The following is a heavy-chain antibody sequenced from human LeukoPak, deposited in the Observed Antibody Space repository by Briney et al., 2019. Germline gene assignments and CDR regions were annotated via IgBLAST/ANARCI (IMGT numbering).Heavy chain of an antibody. Sequence: PGRSLRLSCAASGFTFDDYAMHWVRQAPGKGLEWVSGISWNSGSIGYADSVKGRFTISRDNAKNSLYLQMNSLRAEDTALYYCAKARGYSFKYYFDYWGQGTLVTVSS. CDR1: GFTFDDYA. CDR2: ISWNSGSI. J-gene: IGHJ4*02. D-gene: IGHD5-18*01. CDR3: AKARGYSFKYYFDY. V-gene: IGHV3-9*01.